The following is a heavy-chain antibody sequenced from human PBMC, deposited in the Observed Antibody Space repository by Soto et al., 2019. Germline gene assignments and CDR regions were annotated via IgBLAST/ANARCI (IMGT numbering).Heavy chain of an antibody. CDR2: ISWDGGST. J-gene: IGHJ3*02. Sequence: SLRLSCAASGFTFDDYTMHWVRQAPGKGLEWVSLISWDGGSTYYADSVKGRFTISRDNSKNSLYLQMNSLRTEDTALYYCAKDSSASYDAFDIWGQGTMVTVSS. V-gene: IGHV3-43*01. CDR1: GFTFDDYT. CDR3: AKDSSASYDAFDI. D-gene: IGHD2-15*01.